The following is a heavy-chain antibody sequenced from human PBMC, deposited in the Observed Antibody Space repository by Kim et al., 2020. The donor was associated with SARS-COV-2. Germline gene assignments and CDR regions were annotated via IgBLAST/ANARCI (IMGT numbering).Heavy chain of an antibody. CDR1: GFTFSSYG. Sequence: GGSLRLSCAASGFTFSSYGMHWVRQAPGKGLEWVAVIWYDGSNTYYADSVKGRFTISRDNSKNTLYLQMNSLRAEDTAVYYCARDADSMDDAFDIWGQGTMVTVSS. CDR2: IWYDGSNT. J-gene: IGHJ3*02. CDR3: ARDADSMDDAFDI. V-gene: IGHV3-33*08. D-gene: IGHD3-10*01.